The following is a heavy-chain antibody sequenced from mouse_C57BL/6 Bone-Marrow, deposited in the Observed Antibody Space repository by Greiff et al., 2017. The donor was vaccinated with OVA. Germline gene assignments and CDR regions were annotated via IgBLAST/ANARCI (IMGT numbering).Heavy chain of an antibody. CDR2: IYPGDGDT. V-gene: IGHV1-80*01. CDR1: GYAFSSYW. J-gene: IGHJ3*01. CDR3: ARARVLYGNPAWFAY. Sequence: VQLQESEAELVKPGASVKISCKASGYAFSSYWMNWVKQRPGKGLEWIGQIYPGDGDTNYNGKFKGKATLTADKSSSTAYMQLSSLTSEDSAVYFCARARVLYGNPAWFAYWGQGTLVTVSA. D-gene: IGHD1-1*01.